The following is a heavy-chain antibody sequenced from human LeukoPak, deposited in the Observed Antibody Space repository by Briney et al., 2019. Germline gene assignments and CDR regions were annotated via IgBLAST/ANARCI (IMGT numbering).Heavy chain of an antibody. V-gene: IGHV4-59*08. Sequence: SETLSLTCTVSGGSISSYYWSWIRQPPGKGLEWIGYIYYSGSTNYNPSLKSRVTISVDTSKNQFSLKLSSVTAADTAVYYCARHKGRVAVAGTAPYFDYWGQGTLVTVSS. D-gene: IGHD6-19*01. CDR3: ARHKGRVAVAGTAPYFDY. CDR1: GGSISSYY. CDR2: IYYSGST. J-gene: IGHJ4*02.